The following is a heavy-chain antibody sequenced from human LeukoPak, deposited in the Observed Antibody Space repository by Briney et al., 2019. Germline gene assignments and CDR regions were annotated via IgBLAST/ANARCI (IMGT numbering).Heavy chain of an antibody. CDR3: ARTYGDYDDAFDV. D-gene: IGHD4-17*01. V-gene: IGHV4-39*01. CDR1: GGSISSSTYY. Sequence: SETLSLTCTVSGGSISSSTYYWGWIRQPPGKGLEWIGSIYYSGSTYNNPSLKSRVTVFVDTSKNQFSLKLSSVTATDTAVYYCARTYGDYDDAFDVWGQGTMVTVSS. CDR2: IYYSGST. J-gene: IGHJ3*01.